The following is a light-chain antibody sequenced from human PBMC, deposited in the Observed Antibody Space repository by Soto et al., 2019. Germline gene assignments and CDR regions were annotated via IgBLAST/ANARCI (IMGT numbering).Light chain of an antibody. J-gene: IGLJ1*01. Sequence: QSVLTQPASVSGSPEQSITISCTGTSSDVGSYDLVSWYQQYPGKAPKLMIYEVSERPSGVSNRFSGSKSGNTASLTISGLLVEDEADYYCCSYAGSSAFPFVFGTGTKVTVL. CDR1: SSDVGSYDL. V-gene: IGLV2-23*02. CDR3: CSYAGSSAFPFV. CDR2: EVS.